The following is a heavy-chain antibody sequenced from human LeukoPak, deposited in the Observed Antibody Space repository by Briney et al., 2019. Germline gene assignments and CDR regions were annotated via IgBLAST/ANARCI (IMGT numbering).Heavy chain of an antibody. Sequence: GRSLRHSCAASGFTLSSYAMHWVRQAPGKGLEWVAAISYDGSNKYYADSVKGRFTISRDNSKNTMYLQMISLRAEDTAVYYCARGREEYYYDSSGHPGGYYFDYWGQGTLVTVSS. V-gene: IGHV3-30-3*01. J-gene: IGHJ4*02. CDR2: ISYDGSNK. D-gene: IGHD3-22*01. CDR3: ARGREEYYYDSSGHPGGYYFDY. CDR1: GFTLSSYA.